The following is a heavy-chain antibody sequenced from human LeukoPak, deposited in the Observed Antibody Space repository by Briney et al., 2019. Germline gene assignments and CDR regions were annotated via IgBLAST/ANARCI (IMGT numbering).Heavy chain of an antibody. V-gene: IGHV3-66*01. CDR3: ARGPAAAGLDY. D-gene: IGHD6-13*01. J-gene: IGHJ4*02. CDR2: IYSGGST. CDR1: GFTVSSNY. Sequence: PGGSLRLSCAASGFTVSSNYMSWVRQAPGKGLEWASVIYSGGSTYYADSVKGRFTISRDNSKNTLYLQMNSLRAEDTAVYYCARGPAAAGLDYWGQGTLVTVSS.